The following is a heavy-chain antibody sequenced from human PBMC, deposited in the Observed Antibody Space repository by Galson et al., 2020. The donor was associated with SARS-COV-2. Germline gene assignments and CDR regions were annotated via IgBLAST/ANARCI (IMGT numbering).Heavy chain of an antibody. J-gene: IGHJ4*02. CDR3: VRMNNYYGSGGEFDY. V-gene: IGHV1-46*01. CDR2: IQPTGGGT. Sequence: ASVKVSCKASGYTSIDSSFHSVPHAPRQGLEWMGIIQPTGGGTNYQQQFQARVNMTRDTSTSTVYMELSSLRFEDTAIYYCVRMNNYYGSGGEFDYWGQGTLVTVSS. D-gene: IGHD3-10*01. CDR1: GYTSIDSS.